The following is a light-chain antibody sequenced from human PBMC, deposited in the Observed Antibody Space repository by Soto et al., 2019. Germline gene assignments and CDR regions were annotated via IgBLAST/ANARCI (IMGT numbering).Light chain of an antibody. CDR1: SRDVGGYKY. Sequence: SVLTQPASVSGSPGQSITISCTGTSRDVGGYKYVSWYQQLPGKAPKLMIYEVSKRPSGVSNRFSASKSASTASLTISGLQPEDEADYYCSSYTSSSTLVFGSGTKVTV. CDR2: EVS. CDR3: SSYTSSSTLV. V-gene: IGLV2-14*01. J-gene: IGLJ1*01.